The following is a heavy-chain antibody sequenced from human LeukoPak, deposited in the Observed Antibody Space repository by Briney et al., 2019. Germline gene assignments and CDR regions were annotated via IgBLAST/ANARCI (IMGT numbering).Heavy chain of an antibody. J-gene: IGHJ3*02. Sequence: SETLSLTCTVSGGSISRLYWSWIRQPAGKGLEWIGRIYTSGNTDYNPSSGSTDYNPSLKSRVTISIDTSKNQFSLKLRSVTAADTAIYYCARQGYDILTGYIDAFDIWGQGTMVTVSS. CDR3: ARQGYDILTGYIDAFDI. CDR2: IYTSGNTDYNPSSGST. CDR1: GGSISRLY. D-gene: IGHD3-9*01. V-gene: IGHV4-4*07.